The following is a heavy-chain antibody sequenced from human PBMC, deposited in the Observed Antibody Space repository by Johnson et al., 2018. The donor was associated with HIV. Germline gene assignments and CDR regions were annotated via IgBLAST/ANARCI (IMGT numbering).Heavy chain of an antibody. CDR1: GFTFDDYA. J-gene: IGHJ3*02. Sequence: VQLVESGGGLVQPGRSLRLSCAASGFTFDDYAMHWVRQAPGKGLEWVSGISWNSGSIGYVDSVKGRFTISRDNAKNSLYLQLNSLRAEDTAVYYCARDFRSVGANDAFDIWGQGTMVTVSS. V-gene: IGHV3-9*01. CDR3: ARDFRSVGANDAFDI. CDR2: ISWNSGSI. D-gene: IGHD1-26*01.